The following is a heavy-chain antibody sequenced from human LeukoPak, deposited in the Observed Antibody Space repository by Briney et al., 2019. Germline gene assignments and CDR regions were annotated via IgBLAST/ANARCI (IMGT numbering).Heavy chain of an antibody. CDR1: GFSFRSYD. J-gene: IGHJ4*02. Sequence: GGSLRLSCAASGFSFRSYDMHWVRQAPGMGLEWVAAISMAGHIEVYSDSVRGRFTISRDNSKNTLYLQMNSLRAEDTAVYYCARGGYSYGYEDYWGQGTLVTVSS. CDR3: ARGGYSYGYEDY. V-gene: IGHV3-30-3*01. D-gene: IGHD5-18*01. CDR2: ISMAGHIE.